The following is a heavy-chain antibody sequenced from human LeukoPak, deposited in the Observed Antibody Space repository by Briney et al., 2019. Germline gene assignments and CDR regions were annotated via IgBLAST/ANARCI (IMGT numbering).Heavy chain of an antibody. V-gene: IGHV3-30-3*01. CDR2: ISYDGSDN. D-gene: IGHD3/OR15-3a*01. CDR1: GFTFSSYP. CDR3: AREVWTREIDL. Sequence: GGSLRLSCAASGFTFSSYPLHWVRQAPGKGLEWVAVISYDGSDNYYADSVKGRFTISRDNSKNTLFLQMNSLRGEDTAVYYCAREVWTREIDLWGQGTLVTVSS. J-gene: IGHJ5*02.